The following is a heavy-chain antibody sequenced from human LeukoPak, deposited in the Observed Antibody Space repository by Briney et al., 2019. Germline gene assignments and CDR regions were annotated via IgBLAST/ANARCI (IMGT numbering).Heavy chain of an antibody. D-gene: IGHD6-13*01. V-gene: IGHV3-49*03. Sequence: HPGGFLRLSCTASGFTFGDYAMSWFRQAPGKGLEWVGFIRSKACGGTTEYAASVKGRFTISRDDSKSIAYLQMNSLKTEDTAVYYCTSPTQDTYSSSWYSYWGQGTLVTVSS. CDR1: GFTFGDYA. J-gene: IGHJ4*02. CDR3: TSPTQDTYSSSWYSY. CDR2: IRSKACGGTT.